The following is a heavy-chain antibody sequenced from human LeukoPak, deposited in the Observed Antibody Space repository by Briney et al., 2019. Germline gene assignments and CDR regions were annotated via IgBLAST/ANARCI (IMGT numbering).Heavy chain of an antibody. CDR1: GGSFSGYY. Sequence: PSETLSLTCAVYGGSFSGYYWSWIRQPPGKGLEWIGEINHSGSTNYNPSLKSRVTISVDTSKNQFSLKLSSVTAADTAVYYCARSPSTYYDFWSGYLSGRHVDYWGQGTLVTVSS. CDR3: ARSPSTYYDFWSGYLSGRHVDY. J-gene: IGHJ4*02. CDR2: INHSGST. V-gene: IGHV4-34*01. D-gene: IGHD3-3*01.